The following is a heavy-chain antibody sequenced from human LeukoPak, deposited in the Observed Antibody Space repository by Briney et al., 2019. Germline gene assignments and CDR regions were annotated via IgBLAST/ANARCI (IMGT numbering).Heavy chain of an antibody. D-gene: IGHD6-6*01. J-gene: IGHJ4*02. CDR1: GFTFSSYA. V-gene: IGHV3-64D*06. CDR2: ISSNGGST. CDR3: VKTSTEQLGRAFDY. Sequence: PGGSLRLSCSASGFTFSSYAMHWVRQAPGKGLVYVSAISSNGGSTYYADSVKGRFTISRDNSKNTLYLQMSSLRAEDTAVYYCVKTSTEQLGRAFDYWGRGTLVTVSS.